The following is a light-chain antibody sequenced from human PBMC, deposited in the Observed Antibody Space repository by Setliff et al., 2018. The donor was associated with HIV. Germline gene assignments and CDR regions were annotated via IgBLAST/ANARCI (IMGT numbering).Light chain of an antibody. CDR1: SSDVNGYNY. Sequence: QSVLAQSASVSGSPGQSITISCTGTSSDVNGYNYVSWYQQHPGKAPKLMIYEVSNRPSGVSNRFSVSKSGNTASLTISGLQAEDEADYYCISYTSSSTPYVFGNGTKGTVL. J-gene: IGLJ1*01. CDR3: ISYTSSSTPYV. CDR2: EVS. V-gene: IGLV2-14*01.